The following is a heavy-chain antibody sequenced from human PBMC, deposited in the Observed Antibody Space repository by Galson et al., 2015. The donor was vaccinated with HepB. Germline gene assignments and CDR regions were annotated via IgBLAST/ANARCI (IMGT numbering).Heavy chain of an antibody. Sequence: SLRLSCAASGFTVSSNYMSWVRQAPGKGLEWVSVIYSGGSTYYADSVKGRFTISRDNSKNTLYLQMNSLRAEDTAVYYCAVDWYDSSGYYSDYWGQGTLVTVSS. CDR1: GFTVSSNY. CDR2: IYSGGST. J-gene: IGHJ4*02. V-gene: IGHV3-66*01. D-gene: IGHD3-22*01. CDR3: AVDWYDSSGYYSDY.